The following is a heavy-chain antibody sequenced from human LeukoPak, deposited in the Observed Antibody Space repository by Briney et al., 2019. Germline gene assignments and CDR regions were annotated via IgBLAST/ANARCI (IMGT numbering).Heavy chain of an antibody. CDR1: GFTFSNYW. D-gene: IGHD5-18*01. CDR2: IDTDGSRT. J-gene: IGHJ3*02. CDR3: VKEPRGYSFSFDI. Sequence: GGSLRLSCAASGFTFSNYWMHWVRQAPGKGLVWVSRIDTDGSRTSYADSVKGRFTISRDNPKNTLYLQMNSLRPEDTAVYYCVKEPRGYSFSFDIWGQGTMVTVSS. V-gene: IGHV3-74*01.